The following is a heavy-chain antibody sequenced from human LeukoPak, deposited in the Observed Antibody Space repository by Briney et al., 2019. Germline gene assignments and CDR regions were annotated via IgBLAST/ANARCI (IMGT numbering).Heavy chain of an antibody. CDR3: ARHRRDHDFWSGSNPTHYYYYMDV. D-gene: IGHD3-3*01. CDR2: VYFIGEN. V-gene: IGHV4-39*01. J-gene: IGHJ6*03. CDR1: RGSPRSSSYY. Sequence: SETPYLTCTVSRGSPRSSSYYWGWIRPPPRNGLAWIGSVYFIGENHYNPSLKSRVTIFVDTSQNQFSRKLSSVTAADTAVYYCARHRRDHDFWSGSNPTHYYYYMDVWGKGTTVTVSS.